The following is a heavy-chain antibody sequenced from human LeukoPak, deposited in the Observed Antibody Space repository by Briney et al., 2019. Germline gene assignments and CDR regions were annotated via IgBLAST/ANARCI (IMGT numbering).Heavy chain of an antibody. D-gene: IGHD2-15*01. Sequence: GESLKISXKGSGYSFTNYWIGWMRQMPGKGLEWMGIIYPGDSDTRYSPSFQGQVTISADKSINTAYLQWSSLKASDTAMYYCERHRSGSSHSSFDYWGQGTLVTVSS. J-gene: IGHJ4*02. CDR3: ERHRSGSSHSSFDY. CDR2: IYPGDSDT. V-gene: IGHV5-51*01. CDR1: GYSFTNYW.